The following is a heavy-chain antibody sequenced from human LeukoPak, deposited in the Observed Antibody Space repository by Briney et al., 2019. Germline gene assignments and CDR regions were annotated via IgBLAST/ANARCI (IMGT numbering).Heavy chain of an antibody. CDR1: GGSISRSSYY. Sequence: PSETLSLTCTVSGGSISRSSYYWGWIRQPPGTGLEWIGSIYYSGSTYYNPSLKSRVTISVDTSKNQLSLKLSSVTAADTAVYYCARYSSGWYTPFDPWGQGTLVTVSS. V-gene: IGHV4-39*01. CDR3: ARYSSGWYTPFDP. J-gene: IGHJ5*02. CDR2: IYYSGST. D-gene: IGHD6-19*01.